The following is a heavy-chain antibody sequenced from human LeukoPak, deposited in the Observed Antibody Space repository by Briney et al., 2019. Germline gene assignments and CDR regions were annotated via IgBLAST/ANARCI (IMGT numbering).Heavy chain of an antibody. CDR1: GYTFTGYY. D-gene: IGHD4-11*01. Sequence: ASVKVSCKASGYTFTGYYMHWVRQAPGQGLEWMGWISAYNGNTNYAQKLQGRVTMTTDTSTSTAYMELRSLRSDDTAVYYCARDQTTVTTFDYWGQGTLVTVSS. J-gene: IGHJ4*02. CDR3: ARDQTTVTTFDY. V-gene: IGHV1-18*04. CDR2: ISAYNGNT.